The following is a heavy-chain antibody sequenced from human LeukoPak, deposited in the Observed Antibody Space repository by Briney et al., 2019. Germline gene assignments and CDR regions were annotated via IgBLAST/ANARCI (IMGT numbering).Heavy chain of an antibody. CDR1: GFTFSSYS. J-gene: IGHJ6*03. D-gene: IGHD3-16*01. V-gene: IGHV3-21*06. Sequence: GGSLRLSCAASGFTFSSYSMNWVRQAPGKVLEGVSSISSGGGYTYYADSVKCRFTISRDNAKNSLYLQMNSLRAEDTAVYYCARSPLISGYYYYYMDVWGKGTTVTVSS. CDR3: ARSPLISGYYYYYMDV. CDR2: ISSGGGYT.